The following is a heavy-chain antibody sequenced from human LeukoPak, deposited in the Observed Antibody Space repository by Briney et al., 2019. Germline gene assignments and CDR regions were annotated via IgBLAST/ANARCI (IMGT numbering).Heavy chain of an antibody. CDR3: ARDRQWQIFDY. CDR2: ISSSGSTI. Sequence: PGGSLRLSCAASGFTFSSYGMNWVRQAPGKGLEWVSYISSSGSTIYYADSVKGRFTIYRDNAKNSLYLQMNSLRAEDTAVYYCARDRQWQIFDYWGQGTLATVSS. CDR1: GFTFSSYG. V-gene: IGHV3-48*03. D-gene: IGHD6-19*01. J-gene: IGHJ4*02.